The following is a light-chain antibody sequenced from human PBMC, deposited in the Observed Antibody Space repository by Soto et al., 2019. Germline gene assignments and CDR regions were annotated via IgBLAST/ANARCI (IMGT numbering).Light chain of an antibody. CDR2: DAS. CDR1: QNIDIW. CDR3: QQHKSYPVT. J-gene: IGKJ4*01. Sequence: DIQMTQSPSTLSASVGDRVTITCRASQNIDIWLSWYQQKPGKAPSLLIYDASNLKSGVPSRFSGSGSGTEFTLNISSLQTDDSGSYYCQQHKSYPVTFGGGTKVDIK. V-gene: IGKV1-5*01.